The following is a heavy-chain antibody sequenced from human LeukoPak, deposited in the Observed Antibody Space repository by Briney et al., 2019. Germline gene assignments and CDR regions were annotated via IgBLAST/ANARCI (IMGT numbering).Heavy chain of an antibody. CDR1: GFAFSSYG. Sequence: PGGSLRLSCAASGFAFSSYGMHWVRQAPGKGLEWVAFIRYDGSNKYYADSVKGRFTISRDNSKNTLYLQMNSLGAEDAALYYCARGVVVPAAREDYFDYWGQGTLVTVSS. V-gene: IGHV3-30*02. CDR3: ARGVVVPAAREDYFDY. D-gene: IGHD2-2*01. J-gene: IGHJ4*02. CDR2: IRYDGSNK.